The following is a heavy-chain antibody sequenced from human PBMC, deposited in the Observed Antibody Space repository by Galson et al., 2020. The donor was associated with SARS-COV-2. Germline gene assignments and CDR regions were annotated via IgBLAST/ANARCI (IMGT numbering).Heavy chain of an antibody. CDR1: GFTFTKYW. D-gene: IGHD3-9*01. CDR2: IQHYGGEE. J-gene: IGHJ2*01. Sequence: TGGSLRLSCAASGFTFTKYWMAWVRQAPGKGLEWVADIQHYGGEERYVESVKGRFTISRDNADNSLYRQMTSLRADDTAVYYCARDAWGRHYDGNAGYYNDGFGLWGRGTLVTVSS. CDR3: ARDAWGRHYDGNAGYYNDGFGL. V-gene: IGHV3-7*01.